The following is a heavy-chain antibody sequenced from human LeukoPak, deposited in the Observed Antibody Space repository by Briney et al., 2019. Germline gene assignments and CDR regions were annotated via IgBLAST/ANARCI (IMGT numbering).Heavy chain of an antibody. CDR1: GFTFSSYW. D-gene: IGHD6-6*01. J-gene: IGHJ4*02. Sequence: GGSLRLSCAASGFTFSSYWMSWVRQAPGKGLEWVANINQDGSEEYYVDSVKGRFTISRDNAKNSLYLQMNSLRAEDTAVYYCARDRPAARSDYWGQGTLVTVSS. V-gene: IGHV3-7*01. CDR3: ARDRPAARSDY. CDR2: INQDGSEE.